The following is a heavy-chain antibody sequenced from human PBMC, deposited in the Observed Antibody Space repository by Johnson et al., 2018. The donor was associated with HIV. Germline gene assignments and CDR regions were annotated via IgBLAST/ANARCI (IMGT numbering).Heavy chain of an antibody. CDR1: GFTFGDYA. V-gene: IGHV3-49*03. D-gene: IGHD3-3*01. J-gene: IGHJ3*02. CDR3: TRSAPSILYYDFWSVLDAFDI. Sequence: VQLVESGGGLVQPGRSLRLSCTASGFTFGDYAMSWFRQAPGKGLEWVGFIRSKAYGGTTEYAASVKGRFTISRDDSKSIAYLQMNSLKTEDTAVYYCTRSAPSILYYDFWSVLDAFDIWGQGTMVTVSS. CDR2: IRSKAYGGTT.